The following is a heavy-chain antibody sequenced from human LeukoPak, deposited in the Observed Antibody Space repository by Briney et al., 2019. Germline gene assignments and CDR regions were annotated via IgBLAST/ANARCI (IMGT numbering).Heavy chain of an antibody. CDR2: IYYSGST. V-gene: IGHV4-59*01. D-gene: IGHD3-22*01. J-gene: IGHJ4*02. CDR3: ARVTGYMIEDYFDY. Sequence: SETLSLTCTVSGGSISSYYWRWIRQPPGKGLEWIGYIYYSGSTNYKPSLKSRVTISVETSKNQFSLKLRSVTAADTAVYYCARVTGYMIEDYFDYWGQGTLVTVSS. CDR1: GGSISSYY.